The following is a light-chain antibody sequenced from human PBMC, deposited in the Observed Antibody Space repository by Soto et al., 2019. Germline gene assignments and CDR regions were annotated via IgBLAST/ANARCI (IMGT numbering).Light chain of an antibody. CDR1: SRGVGGYNY. CDR2: DVS. Sequence: QSALTQPASVSGSPGQSITVSCTGTSRGVGGYNYVSWYQQYAGKAPKVVIYDVSVRPSGVSNRFSGSKSGDTASLTISGLQAEDEADYYCSSYTSRGTPVFGGGTKLTVL. CDR3: SSYTSRGTPV. V-gene: IGLV2-14*01. J-gene: IGLJ2*01.